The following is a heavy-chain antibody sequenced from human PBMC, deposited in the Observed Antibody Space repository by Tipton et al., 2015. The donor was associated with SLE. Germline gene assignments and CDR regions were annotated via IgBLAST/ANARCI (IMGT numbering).Heavy chain of an antibody. CDR3: VREDNLVGTTPFFDY. V-gene: IGHV4-39*07. Sequence: TLSLTCTVSGGSISRTSDFWGWIRQPPGKGLEWIGSIHYSGGTYYNPSLKSRLTISVDTSKSQFSLKVTSVTAADTAVYYCVREDNLVGTTPFFDYWGQGTLVTVSS. D-gene: IGHD1-26*01. J-gene: IGHJ4*02. CDR1: GGSISRTSDF. CDR2: IHYSGGT.